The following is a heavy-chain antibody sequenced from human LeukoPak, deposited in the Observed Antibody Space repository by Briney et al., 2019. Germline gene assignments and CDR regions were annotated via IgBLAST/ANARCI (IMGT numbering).Heavy chain of an antibody. V-gene: IGHV4-59*01. Sequence: SETLSLTCTVSGGSISSYYWSWIRQPPGKGLEWIGYIYYSGSTNYNPSLKSRVTISVDTSKNQFSLKLSSVTAADTAVYYCARGVAWFGELFDSWGQGTLVTVSS. CDR1: GGSISSYY. D-gene: IGHD3-10*01. CDR3: ARGVAWFGELFDS. J-gene: IGHJ4*02. CDR2: IYYSGST.